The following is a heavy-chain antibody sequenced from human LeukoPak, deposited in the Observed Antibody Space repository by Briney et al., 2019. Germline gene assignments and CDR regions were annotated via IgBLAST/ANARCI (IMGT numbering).Heavy chain of an antibody. CDR3: ARVARGDYYYYYMDV. V-gene: IGHV3-74*01. D-gene: IGHD3-10*01. CDR2: INNDGSST. J-gene: IGHJ6*03. CDR1: GFTIRSYW. Sequence: GGSLRLSCGASGFTIRSYWMHWVRQAPGKGLVWVSRINNDGSSTSYADSVQGRFTISRDNAKNTLYLQMNSLRAEDTALYYCARVARGDYYYYYMDVWGKGTTVTVSS.